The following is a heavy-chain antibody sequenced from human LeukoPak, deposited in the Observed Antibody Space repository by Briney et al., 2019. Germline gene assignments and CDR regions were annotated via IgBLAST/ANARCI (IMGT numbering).Heavy chain of an antibody. CDR2: INHSGST. D-gene: IGHD5-12*01. Sequence: PSETLPLTCAVYGGSFSGYYWSWIRQPPGKGLEWIGEINHSGSTNYNPSLKSRVTISVDTSKNQFSLKLSSVTAADTAVYYCARGFVATTAPADAFDIWGQGTMVTVSS. V-gene: IGHV4-34*01. CDR1: GGSFSGYY. J-gene: IGHJ3*02. CDR3: ARGFVATTAPADAFDI.